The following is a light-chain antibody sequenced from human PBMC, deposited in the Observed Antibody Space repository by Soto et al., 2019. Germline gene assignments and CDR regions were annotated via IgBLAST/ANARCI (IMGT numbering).Light chain of an antibody. J-gene: IGKJ1*01. CDR1: QSVTSGY. CDR3: QQYGSSPLT. CDR2: GAS. V-gene: IGKV3-20*01. Sequence: ENVLTQSPGTLSLSPGDRATLSCRASQSVTSGYLAWYQQKPGQAPRLLIFGASSMATGIPDRFSGSGSGTDFTLTIGRLEPEDVAVYYCQQYGSSPLTFGQGTKVEIK.